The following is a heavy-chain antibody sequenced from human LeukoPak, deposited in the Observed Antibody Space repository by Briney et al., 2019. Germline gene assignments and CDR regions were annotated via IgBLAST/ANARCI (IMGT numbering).Heavy chain of an antibody. J-gene: IGHJ6*03. V-gene: IGHV5-51*01. CDR3: ARRSAVAPYYYMDV. CDR2: IYPGDSDT. Sequence: GESLKISCQGSGYSFTTYWIGWVRQMPGKGLEWMGIIYPGDSDTRYSPSFQGQATISADKSINTAYLQWSSLKASDTAMYYCARRSAVAPYYYMDVWGKGTTVTVSS. CDR1: GYSFTTYW.